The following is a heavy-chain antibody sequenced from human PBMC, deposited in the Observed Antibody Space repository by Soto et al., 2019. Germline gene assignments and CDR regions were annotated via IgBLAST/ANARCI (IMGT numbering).Heavy chain of an antibody. CDR3: ARGRGMITFGGVIATNWFDP. V-gene: IGHV4-39*07. D-gene: IGHD3-16*02. J-gene: IGHJ5*02. CDR2: INHSGST. Sequence: PETLSLTCTLSGGSISSGAYYSSWIRQPTGPGLLWIGEINHSGSTNYNPSLKSRVTISVDTSKNQFSLKLSSVTAADTAVYYCARGRGMITFGGVIATNWFDPWGQGTLVTVSS. CDR1: GGSISSGAYY.